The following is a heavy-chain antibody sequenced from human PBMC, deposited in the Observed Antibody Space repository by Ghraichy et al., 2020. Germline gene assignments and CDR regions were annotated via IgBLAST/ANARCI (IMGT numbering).Heavy chain of an antibody. Sequence: ETLSLTCIVSGGSISSRTYQWGWIRQPPGKGLEWIGTMYYSGSTHYNPSLKSRLTISVDTSKNHFSLKLSSVTAADTAVYFCASGKVSLATAFDSWGQGILVTVSS. V-gene: IGHV4-39*02. CDR1: GGSISSRTYQ. CDR2: MYYSGST. J-gene: IGHJ4*02. D-gene: IGHD6-13*01. CDR3: ASGKVSLATAFDS.